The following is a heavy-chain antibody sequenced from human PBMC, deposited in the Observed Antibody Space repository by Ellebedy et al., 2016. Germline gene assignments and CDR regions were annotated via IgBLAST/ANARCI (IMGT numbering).Heavy chain of an antibody. CDR3: AFSSSWYDPLYYFDY. CDR1: GGTFSSYA. V-gene: IGHV1-69*13. CDR2: IIPIFGTA. J-gene: IGHJ4*02. D-gene: IGHD6-13*01. Sequence: SVKVSCXASGGTFSSYAISWVRQAPGQGLEWMGGIIPIFGTANYAQKFQGRVTITADESTSTAYMELSSLRSEDTAVYYCAFSSSWYDPLYYFDYWGQGTLVTVSS.